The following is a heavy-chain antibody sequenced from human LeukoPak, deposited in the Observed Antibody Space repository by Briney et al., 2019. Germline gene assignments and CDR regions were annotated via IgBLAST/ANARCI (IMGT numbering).Heavy chain of an antibody. J-gene: IGHJ4*02. Sequence: GGSLRLSCAASDFTVSRNYMSWVRQAPGKGREGVSVIYSGGSTYYADSVKGRFTISRDNSKNTLYLEMNSLGAEDTAVYYCAKQFQIGVNYFDYWGQGTPVTVSS. V-gene: IGHV3-66*02. CDR3: AKQFQIGVNYFDY. CDR2: IYSGGST. D-gene: IGHD3-22*01. CDR1: DFTVSRNY.